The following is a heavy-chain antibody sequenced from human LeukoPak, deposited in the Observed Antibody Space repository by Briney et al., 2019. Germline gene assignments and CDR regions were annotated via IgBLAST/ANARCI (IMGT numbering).Heavy chain of an antibody. J-gene: IGHJ5*02. V-gene: IGHV4-59*12. CDR1: GGSISSYY. Sequence: SETLSLTCTVSGGSISSYYWSWIRQPPGKGLEWIGYIYYSGSTYYNPSLKSRVTISVDRSKNQFSLKLSSVTAADTAVYYCARGGIVVVPAAIPTFDWFDPWGQGTLVTVSS. CDR3: ARGGIVVVPAAIPTFDWFDP. CDR2: IYYSGST. D-gene: IGHD2-2*01.